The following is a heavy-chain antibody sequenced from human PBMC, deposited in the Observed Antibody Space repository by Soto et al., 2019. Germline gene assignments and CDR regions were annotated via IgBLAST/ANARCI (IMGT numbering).Heavy chain of an antibody. CDR2: INHSGST. CDR3: ARGRTGVYDILTGYYDYYYYYMDV. V-gene: IGHV4-34*01. D-gene: IGHD3-9*01. CDR1: GGSFSGYY. Sequence: SETLSLTCAVYGGSFSGYYWSWIRQPPGKGLEWIGEINHSGSTNYNPSLKSRVTISVDTSKNQFSLKLSSVTAADTAVYYCARGRTGVYDILTGYYDYYYYYMDVWGKGTTVTVSS. J-gene: IGHJ6*03.